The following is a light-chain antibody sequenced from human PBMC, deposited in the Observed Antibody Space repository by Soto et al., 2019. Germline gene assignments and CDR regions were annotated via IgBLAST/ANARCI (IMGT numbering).Light chain of an antibody. CDR1: QSVSGY. Sequence: EIVLTQSPDTLSLSPGERATLSCRASQSVSGYLVWYQQKPGQAPRLLIDGASNRATGIPARFSGSGSGTDFTLTISSLEPEDFAVYFCQQRSSWPLTFGGGTKVEIK. CDR2: GAS. J-gene: IGKJ4*02. V-gene: IGKV3-11*01. CDR3: QQRSSWPLT.